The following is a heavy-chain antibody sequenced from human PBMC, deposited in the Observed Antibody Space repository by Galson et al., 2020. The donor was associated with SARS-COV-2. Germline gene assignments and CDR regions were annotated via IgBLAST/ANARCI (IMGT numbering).Heavy chain of an antibody. CDR1: GFTFSSYG. CDR2: ISYDGSNK. Sequence: QLGESLKISCAASGFTFSSYGMHWVRQAPGKGLEWVAVISYDGSNKYYADSVKGRFTISRDNSKNTLYLQMNSLRAEDTAVYYCARGIAAAGNFLGDKFDYWGQGTLVTVSS. D-gene: IGHD6-13*01. V-gene: IGHV3-30*03. J-gene: IGHJ4*02. CDR3: ARGIAAAGNFLGDKFDY.